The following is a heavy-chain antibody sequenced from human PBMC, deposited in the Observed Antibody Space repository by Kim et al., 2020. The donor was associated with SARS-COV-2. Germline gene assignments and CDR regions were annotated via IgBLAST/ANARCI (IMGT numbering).Heavy chain of an antibody. V-gene: IGHV3-20*01. J-gene: IGHJ6*02. CDR1: GFTFDDYG. CDR2: INWNGGST. CDR3: ARVQHGVAAIYYYYGMDV. Sequence: GGSLRLSCAASGFTFDDYGMSWVRQAPGKGLEWVSGINWNGGSTGYADSVKGRFTISRDNAKNSLYLQMNSLRAEDTALYHCARVQHGVAAIYYYYGMDVWGQGTTVTVSS. D-gene: IGHD6-19*01.